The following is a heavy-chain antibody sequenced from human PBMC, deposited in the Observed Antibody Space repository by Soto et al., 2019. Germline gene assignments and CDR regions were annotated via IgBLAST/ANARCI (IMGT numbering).Heavy chain of an antibody. CDR1: GDSISTSPYY. CDR3: ARPGYYDDSGYWRSPFDF. J-gene: IGHJ3*01. D-gene: IGHD3-22*01. CDR2: IYKSGST. Sequence: QLQLQESGPGLVKPSETLSLTCTVSGDSISTSPYYWGWIRQPPGKGLEWIGSIYKSGSTYYNPSLKSRVSMSVDTSKNQISLKLSSVTAADTAVYYCARPGYYDDSGYWRSPFDFWGQGTMVTVSS. V-gene: IGHV4-39*01.